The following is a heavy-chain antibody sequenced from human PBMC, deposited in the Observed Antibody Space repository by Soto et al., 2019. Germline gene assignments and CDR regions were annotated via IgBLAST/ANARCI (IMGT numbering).Heavy chain of an antibody. CDR2: INHTGGT. CDR3: ATRITVFGLLIPPFDP. Sequence: SETLSLTCAVYGGSVNGYYWNWIRQPPGKGLEWIGEINHTGGTHYNPSLKSRATMSVDTSKNQFSLRLSSVTAADTAIYYCATRITVFGLLIPPFDPWGQGTQVTVSS. V-gene: IGHV4-34*01. J-gene: IGHJ5*02. CDR1: GGSVNGYY. D-gene: IGHD3-3*01.